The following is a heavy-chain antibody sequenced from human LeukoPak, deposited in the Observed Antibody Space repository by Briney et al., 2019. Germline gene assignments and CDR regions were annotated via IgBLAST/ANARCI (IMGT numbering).Heavy chain of an antibody. CDR1: GDSISSGDYY. J-gene: IGHJ4*02. V-gene: IGHV4-61*02. D-gene: IGHD3-22*01. CDR3: ARDLATYYYDSSGSGFDY. Sequence: PSETLSLTCTVSGDSISSGDYYWSWIRQPAGKGLEWIGRISSSGSTDYNPSLKSRVTISVDTSKNQFSLKLSSVTAADTAVYYCARDLATYYYDSSGSGFDYWGQGTLVTVSS. CDR2: ISSSGST.